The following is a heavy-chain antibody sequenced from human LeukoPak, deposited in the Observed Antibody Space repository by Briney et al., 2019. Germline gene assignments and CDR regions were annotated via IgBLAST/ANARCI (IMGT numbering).Heavy chain of an antibody. Sequence: GGSLRLSCAASGFTFSSYSMTWVRQAPGKGLEWVSYISRSSSTIYYADSVKGRFTISRDNSKNTLYLQMNSLRAEDTAVYYCAKERIPAAAYFDYWGQGTLVTVSS. CDR2: ISRSSSTI. CDR3: AKERIPAAAYFDY. CDR1: GFTFSSYS. V-gene: IGHV3-48*01. J-gene: IGHJ4*02. D-gene: IGHD2-2*01.